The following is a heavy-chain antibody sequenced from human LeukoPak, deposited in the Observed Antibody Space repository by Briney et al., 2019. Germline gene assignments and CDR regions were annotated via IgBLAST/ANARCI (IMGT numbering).Heavy chain of an antibody. CDR3: ARIRRTGKDTIFDY. CDR1: GFSLSTSGMC. Sequence: SGPTLVNPTQTLTLTCTFSGFSLSTSGMCVSWIRQPPGKALEWLARIDWDDDKYYSTSLKTRLTISKDTSKNQVVLTMTNMDPVDTATYYCARIRRTGKDTIFDYWGQGTLVTVSS. D-gene: IGHD3-3*01. V-gene: IGHV2-70*11. CDR2: IDWDDDK. J-gene: IGHJ4*02.